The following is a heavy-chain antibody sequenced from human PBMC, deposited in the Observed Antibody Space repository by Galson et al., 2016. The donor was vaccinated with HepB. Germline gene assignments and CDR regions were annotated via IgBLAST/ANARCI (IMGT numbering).Heavy chain of an antibody. CDR1: GFSVSDNY. CDR2: IYSDGRT. V-gene: IGHV3-53*01. Sequence: SLRLSCAVSGFSVSDNYMSWVRQAPGKGLEWVSLIYSDGRTHHAESVKGRFTISRDNTKNTVYLQMNNLRVEDSAIYYCATRLGYCRGGTCFGRYWGQGSLVIVS. CDR3: ATRLGYCRGGTCFGRY. D-gene: IGHD2-15*01. J-gene: IGHJ1*01.